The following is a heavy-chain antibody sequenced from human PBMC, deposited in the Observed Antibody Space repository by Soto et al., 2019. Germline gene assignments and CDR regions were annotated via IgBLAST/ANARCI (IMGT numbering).Heavy chain of an antibody. CDR1: GFTFSSYA. Sequence: PGEFLRLSCAASGFTFSSYAMSWVRQAPGKGVEWVSTISGSGGSTYYADSVKGRFTISRDNSKNTLYLQMNSLRAEDTAVYYCAKDLSSGWYHSAQSYYYGMDVWGQGTTVTVSS. CDR3: AKDLSSGWYHSAQSYYYGMDV. CDR2: ISGSGGST. D-gene: IGHD6-13*01. V-gene: IGHV3-23*01. J-gene: IGHJ6*02.